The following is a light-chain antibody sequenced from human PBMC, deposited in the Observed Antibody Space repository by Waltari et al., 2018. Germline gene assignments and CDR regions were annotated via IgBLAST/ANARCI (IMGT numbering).Light chain of an antibody. Sequence: QSALTQPASVSGSPGQTITISCNGTSGDIGSYDLVSWYQHHPDKAPKLIIYEINKRPSGVSNRFSGSKSGHTASLTISGLLAEDEADYYCASYASSLTGVLFGGGTRLTVL. CDR3: ASYASSLTGVL. V-gene: IGLV2-23*02. CDR1: SGDIGSYDL. J-gene: IGLJ2*01. CDR2: EIN.